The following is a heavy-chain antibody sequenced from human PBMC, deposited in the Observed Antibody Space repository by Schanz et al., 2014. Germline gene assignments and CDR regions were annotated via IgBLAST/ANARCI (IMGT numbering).Heavy chain of an antibody. CDR3: SIFLRDDIAIDL. Sequence: NKPGSSVKVSCKASGRTFSSYALLWVRQAPGQGLELMVRIIPIVGIPIYAHKFQGRVMIADDRATSTAYMVMRSLRSTETDAYCCSIFLRDDIAIDL. V-gene: IGHV1-69*04. J-gene: IGHJ2*01. D-gene: IGHD2-21*01. CDR2: IIPIVGIP. CDR1: GRTFSSYA.